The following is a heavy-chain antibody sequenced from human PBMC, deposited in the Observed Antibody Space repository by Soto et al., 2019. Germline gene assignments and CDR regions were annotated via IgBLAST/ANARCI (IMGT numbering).Heavy chain of an antibody. Sequence: SETLSLTCAVYGGSFSGYYWSWIRQPPGKGLEWIGEINHSGSTNYNPSLKSRVTISVDTSKNQFSLKLSSVTAADTAVYYCARGTRGATINYYYYGMDVWGQGTTVTVS. CDR3: ARGTRGATINYYYYGMDV. J-gene: IGHJ6*02. CDR2: INHSGST. V-gene: IGHV4-34*01. D-gene: IGHD5-12*01. CDR1: GGSFSGYY.